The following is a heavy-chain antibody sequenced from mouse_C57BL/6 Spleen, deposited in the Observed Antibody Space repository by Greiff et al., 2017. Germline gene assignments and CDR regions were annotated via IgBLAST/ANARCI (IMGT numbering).Heavy chain of an antibody. D-gene: IGHD1-1*02. J-gene: IGHJ3*01. V-gene: IGHV14-4*01. CDR3: TTGMAVAPFAY. Sequence: VPLQQSGAELVRPGASVKLSCTASGFNIKDDYMNWVKQRPEQGLEWIGWIDPENGDTEYASKFQGKATITADTSSNTAYLQLSSLTSEDTAVYYCTTGMAVAPFAYWGQGTLVTVSA. CDR1: GFNIKDDY. CDR2: IDPENGDT.